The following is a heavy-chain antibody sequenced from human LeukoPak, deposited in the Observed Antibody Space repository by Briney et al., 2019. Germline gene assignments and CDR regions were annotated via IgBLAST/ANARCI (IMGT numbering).Heavy chain of an antibody. D-gene: IGHD4-23*01. CDR3: ARGGNSPDYYYMDL. V-gene: IGHV1-8*01. Sequence: ASVKVSCKASGYTFTSYDINWVRQATGQGLEWMGWMNPNSGNTGYAQKFQGRVTMTRNTSISTAYMELSSLRSEDTAVYYCARGGNSPDYYYMDLWGKGTTVTISS. CDR2: MNPNSGNT. CDR1: GYTFTSYD. J-gene: IGHJ6*03.